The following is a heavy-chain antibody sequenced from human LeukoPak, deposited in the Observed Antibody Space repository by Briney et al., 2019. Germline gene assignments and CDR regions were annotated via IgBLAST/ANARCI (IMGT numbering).Heavy chain of an antibody. J-gene: IGHJ4*02. D-gene: IGHD3-10*01. CDR1: GYTFTSYD. V-gene: IGHV1-8*02. CDR2: MNPNSGNT. CDR3: ATARGGYYLGFDY. Sequence: ASVKVSCKASGYTFTSYDINWVRQATGQGLEWMGWMNPNSGNTGYAQKFQGRVTMTEDTSTDTAYMELSSLRSEDTAVYYCATARGGYYLGFDYWGQGTLVTVSS.